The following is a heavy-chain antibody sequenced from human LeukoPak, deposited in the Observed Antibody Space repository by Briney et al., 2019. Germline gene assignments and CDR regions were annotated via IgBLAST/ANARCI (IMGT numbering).Heavy chain of an antibody. CDR1: GDSVSSNSAA. V-gene: IGHV6-1*01. CDR3: AGTRDGTIDY. D-gene: IGHD5-24*01. Sequence: SQTLSLTCAISGDSVSSNSAAWDRIRQSPSRGLEWLGRTYYRSKWYNDYAVSLKSRITINPDTSKNQFSLQLNSVTPEDTAVYYCAGTRDGTIDYWGQGTLVTVSS. CDR2: TYYRSKWYN. J-gene: IGHJ4*02.